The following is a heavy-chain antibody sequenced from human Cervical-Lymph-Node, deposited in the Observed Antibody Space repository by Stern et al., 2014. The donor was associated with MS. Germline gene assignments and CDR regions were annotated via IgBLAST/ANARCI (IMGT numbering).Heavy chain of an antibody. Sequence: QVQLQESGPGLVKPSETLSLTCTVSGGSISSSSYYWGWIRQPPGKGLEWIGSSYYSGTPTYTPPLKLRVPISVDTSKTQFSLKLTSVTAADTAVYYCAREMGFGAMEEYFQHWGQGTLVTVSS. J-gene: IGHJ1*01. V-gene: IGHV4-39*02. D-gene: IGHD5-18*01. CDR3: AREMGFGAMEEYFQH. CDR2: SYYSGTP. CDR1: GGSISSSSYY.